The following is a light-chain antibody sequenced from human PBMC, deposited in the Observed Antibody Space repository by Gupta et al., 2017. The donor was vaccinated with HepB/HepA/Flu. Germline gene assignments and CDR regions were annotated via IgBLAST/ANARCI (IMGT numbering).Light chain of an antibody. V-gene: IGKV2-28*01. J-gene: IGKJ4*01. CDR3: MQALQPPLT. Sequence: EIVLTQSPLSLLVIAGKPAFMSCRCNHSLRNSNGDTYLDWYLQKPGQSPHLLLFLASSRASGVPDMFSGFGSAAEFTLKISRVEAEDVGIYYCMQALQPPLTFGGGTKVDIK. CDR1: HSLRNSNGDTY. CDR2: LAS.